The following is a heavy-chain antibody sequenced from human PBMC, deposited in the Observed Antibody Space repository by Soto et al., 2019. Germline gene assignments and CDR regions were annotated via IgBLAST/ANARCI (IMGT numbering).Heavy chain of an antibody. CDR2: ITLNAGSK. D-gene: IGHD3-16*01. CDR1: GLSFDDFG. CDR3: ARDGGVVSVDGFDL. Sequence: EVQLVESGGGVGRPGGSLRLSCVASGLSFDDFGLTWVRQVPGKGPEGVAGITLNAGSKGYADSVKGRFTISRDNAKNSLHLQIDSLSEEDRALYSCARDGGVVSVDGFDLWGQGTMV. J-gene: IGHJ3*01. V-gene: IGHV3-20*04.